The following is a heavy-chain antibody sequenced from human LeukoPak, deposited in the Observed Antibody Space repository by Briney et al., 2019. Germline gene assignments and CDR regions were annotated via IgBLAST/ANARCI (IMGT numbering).Heavy chain of an antibody. Sequence: AGGSLRLSCAASGFTFDDYAMHWVRQAPGKGLEWVSGISWDSGNIGYADSVKGRFTISRDNAKNSLYLQMNSLRAEDTALYYCARGGYSDFWGQGTLVTVSS. CDR1: GFTFDDYA. V-gene: IGHV3-9*01. CDR2: ISWDSGNI. D-gene: IGHD2-15*01. J-gene: IGHJ4*02. CDR3: ARGGYSDF.